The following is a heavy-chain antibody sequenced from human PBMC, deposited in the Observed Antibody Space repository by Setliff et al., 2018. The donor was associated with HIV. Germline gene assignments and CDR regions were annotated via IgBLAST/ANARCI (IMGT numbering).Heavy chain of an antibody. CDR1: GDSSSNDY. CDR2: IHTSGTT. CDR3: ARLRDMEWELIGLDY. Sequence: SETLSLTCTVSGDSSSNDYWTWVRQPPGKGLEWIGNIHTSGTTKYNPSLNSRVTISLDTSKNQFSLKLSSVTAADTAIYYCARLRDMEWELIGLDYWGRGTLVTV. D-gene: IGHD1-26*01. V-gene: IGHV4-59*01. J-gene: IGHJ4*02.